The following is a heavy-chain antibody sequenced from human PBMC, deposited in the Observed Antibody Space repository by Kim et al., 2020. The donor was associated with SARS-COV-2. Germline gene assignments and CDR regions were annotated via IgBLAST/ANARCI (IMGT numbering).Heavy chain of an antibody. CDR1: GFTFSNAW. CDR2: IKSKTDGGTT. D-gene: IGHD6-13*01. J-gene: IGHJ4*02. Sequence: GGSLRLSCAASGFTFSNAWMSWVRQAPGKGLEWVGRIKSKTDGGTTDYAAPVKGRFTISSDDSKNTLYLQMNSLKTEDTAVYYCTTDDRRVKQQLDTDDYWGQGTLVTVSS. CDR3: TTDDRRVKQQLDTDDY. V-gene: IGHV3-15*01.